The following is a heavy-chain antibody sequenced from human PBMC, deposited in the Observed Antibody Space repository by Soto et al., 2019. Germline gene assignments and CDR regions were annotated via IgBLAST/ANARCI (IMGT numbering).Heavy chain of an antibody. CDR1: GGSFSGYY. CDR2: INHSGST. D-gene: IGHD2-2*01. CDR3: ARGPIVVPYRYYGMDV. J-gene: IGHJ6*02. Sequence: SETLSLTCAVYGGSFSGYYWSWIRQPPGKGLEWIGEINHSGSTNYNPSLKSRVTISVDTSKNQFSLKLSSVTAADTAVYYCARGPIVVPYRYYGMDVWGQGTTVTVSS. V-gene: IGHV4-34*01.